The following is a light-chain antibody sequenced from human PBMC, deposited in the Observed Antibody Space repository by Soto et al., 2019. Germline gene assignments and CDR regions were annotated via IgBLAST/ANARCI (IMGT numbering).Light chain of an antibody. CDR1: QDIATY. CDR2: DAS. Sequence: DIQMTQSPSSLSASVGNRVTITCQASQDIATYLNWYQQKPGKAPNLLIYDASNLETGVPSRFSGSGSGTEFTLTISSLQPEDFATYYCQQLALYPSTFGGGTKVDIK. V-gene: IGKV1-33*01. CDR3: QQLALYPST. J-gene: IGKJ4*01.